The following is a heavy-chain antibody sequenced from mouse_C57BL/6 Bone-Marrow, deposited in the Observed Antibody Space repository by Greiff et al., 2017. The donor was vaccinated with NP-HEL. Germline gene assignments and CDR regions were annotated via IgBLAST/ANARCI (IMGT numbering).Heavy chain of an antibody. CDR2: IRNKANGYTT. J-gene: IGHJ2*01. D-gene: IGHD1-1*01. Sequence: EVQGVESGGGLVQPGGSLSLSCAASGFTFTDYYMSWVRQPPVKALEWLGFIRNKANGYTTEYSASVKGRFTISRDNSQSILYLQMNALRAEDSATYYCARGLLLRPDYWGQGTTLTVSS. CDR3: ARGLLLRPDY. V-gene: IGHV7-3*01. CDR1: GFTFTDYY.